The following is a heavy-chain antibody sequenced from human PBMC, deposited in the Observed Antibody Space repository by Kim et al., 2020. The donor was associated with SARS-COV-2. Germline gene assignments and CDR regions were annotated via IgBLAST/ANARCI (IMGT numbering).Heavy chain of an antibody. D-gene: IGHD7-27*01. CDR3: ARVGGWTGEEYYFDY. V-gene: IGHV4-59*01. J-gene: IGHJ4*02. Sequence: PSLKSRVTISVDTSKNQFSLKLSSVTAADTAVYYCARVGGWTGEEYYFDYWGQGTLVTVSS.